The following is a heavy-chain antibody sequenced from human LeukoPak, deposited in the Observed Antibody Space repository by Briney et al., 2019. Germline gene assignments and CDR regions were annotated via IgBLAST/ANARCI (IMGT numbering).Heavy chain of an antibody. V-gene: IGHV3-53*01. CDR2: IYSGGST. Sequence: PGGSLRLSCAASGFTVSSNYMNWVRQGPGKGLEWVSVIYSGGSTYYADSVKGRFTISRDNAKNTLYLQMDSLRAEDTAIYYCAKDHYCGGGSCRSSFDYWGQGTRVTVSS. CDR3: AKDHYCGGGSCRSSFDY. D-gene: IGHD2-15*01. J-gene: IGHJ4*02. CDR1: GFTVSSNY.